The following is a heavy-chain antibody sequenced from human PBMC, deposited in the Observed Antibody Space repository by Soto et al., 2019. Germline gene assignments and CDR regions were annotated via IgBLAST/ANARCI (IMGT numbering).Heavy chain of an antibody. CDR1: GVLVSSGAYF. CDR2: AHSSGGT. J-gene: IGHJ4*02. Sequence: QLKESGPGLVKPSETLSLTCNVSGVLVSSGAYFWGWIRQPPGKGLEWIGSAHSSGGTYYKPSLKARLTISVDKSKNNFSLILNSVTAADTGVYYCAKLKVGATRATDVDSWGQGKLVSVSS. D-gene: IGHD1-26*01. V-gene: IGHV4-39*02. CDR3: AKLKVGATRATDVDS.